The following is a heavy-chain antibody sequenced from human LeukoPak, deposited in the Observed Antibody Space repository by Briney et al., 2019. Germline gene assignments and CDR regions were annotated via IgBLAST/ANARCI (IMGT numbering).Heavy chain of an antibody. CDR3: ARVAVYYDILTGYYPHGYFDY. D-gene: IGHD3-9*01. V-gene: IGHV4-4*07. CDR1: GGSISSYY. CDR2: IYTSGST. J-gene: IGHJ4*02. Sequence: SETLSLTCTVSGGSISSYYWSWIRQPAGKGLEWIGRIYTSGSTNYNPSLKSRVTMSVDTSKNQFSLKLSSVTAADTAEYYCARVAVYYDILTGYYPHGYFDYWGQGTLVTVSS.